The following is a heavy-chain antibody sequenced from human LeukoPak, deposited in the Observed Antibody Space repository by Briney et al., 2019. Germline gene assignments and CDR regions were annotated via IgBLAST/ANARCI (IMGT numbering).Heavy chain of an antibody. J-gene: IGHJ4*02. CDR3: ARAYGMYFDY. D-gene: IGHD4-17*01. CDR2: INHSGST. CDR1: GGSFSGYY. Sequence: KPSETLSLTCAVYGGSFSGYYWSWIRQPPGKGLEWIGEINHSGSTNYNPSLKSRVTISVDTSKNQFSLKLSSETAADTAVYYCARAYGMYFDYWGQGTLVTVSS. V-gene: IGHV4-34*01.